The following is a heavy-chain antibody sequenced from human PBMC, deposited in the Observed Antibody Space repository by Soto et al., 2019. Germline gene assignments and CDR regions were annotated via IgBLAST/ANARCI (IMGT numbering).Heavy chain of an antibody. CDR1: GGPFSDYA. D-gene: IGHD3-10*01. J-gene: IGHJ6*02. CDR3: ARRGARGVFITEYSYYNMDV. CDR2: IVPMFRIA. V-gene: IGHV1-69*01. Sequence: QLQLVQSGAEVKKPGSSVKVSCQVSGGPFSDYAINWVRQAPGQGLEWMGGIVPMFRIARYAQKFQGRVTITADEYRGTAYMEVHSLSSEDMAVYYCARRGARGVFITEYSYYNMDVWGQGTTVTVSS.